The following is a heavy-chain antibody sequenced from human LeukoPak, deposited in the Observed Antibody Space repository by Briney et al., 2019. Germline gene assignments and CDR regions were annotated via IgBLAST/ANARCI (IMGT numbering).Heavy chain of an antibody. V-gene: IGHV3-7*01. D-gene: IGHD1/OR15-1a*01. Sequence: GGSLRLSCAASGFTFSSYWMTWVRQAPGRGLGWVANINEDGSGKYYVDSVKGRFTVSRDNAKSSLYLQMNSLRVEDTAMYYCARHIPGGNNDFDYWGQGTLVTVSS. CDR3: ARHIPGGNNDFDY. J-gene: IGHJ4*02. CDR2: INEDGSGK. CDR1: GFTFSSYW.